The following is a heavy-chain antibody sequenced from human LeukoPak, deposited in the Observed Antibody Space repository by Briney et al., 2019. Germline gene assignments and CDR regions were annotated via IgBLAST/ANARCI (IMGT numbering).Heavy chain of an antibody. D-gene: IGHD3-22*01. V-gene: IGHV4-4*07. CDR3: ARDRAVDLDSSGYFYNRGLDQ. J-gene: IGHJ4*02. Sequence: SETLSLTYTVSGGSMNNYYWSWIRQSAERGLEWIGRIYNTGTTDYNPSLDSRVTMSVDTSKNQFSLKLSSVTAADTAVYFCARDRAVDLDSSGYFYNRGLDQWGQGTLVTVSS. CDR2: IYNTGTT. CDR1: GGSMNNYY.